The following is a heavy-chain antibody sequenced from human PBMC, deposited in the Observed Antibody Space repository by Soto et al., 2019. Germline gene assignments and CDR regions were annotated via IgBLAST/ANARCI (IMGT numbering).Heavy chain of an antibody. CDR1: GYTFTRYT. CDR2: INPDNGNT. V-gene: IGHV1-3*01. CDR3: ARGIATGQLDP. Sequence: ASVKVSCKASGYTFTRYTMNWVRQAPGQRLEWMGWINPDNGNTKSSQKFQDRVIITRNTSASTAYMDLSSLRSEDTAAYYCARGIATGQLDPWGQGTLVTVSS. D-gene: IGHD2-21*01. J-gene: IGHJ5*02.